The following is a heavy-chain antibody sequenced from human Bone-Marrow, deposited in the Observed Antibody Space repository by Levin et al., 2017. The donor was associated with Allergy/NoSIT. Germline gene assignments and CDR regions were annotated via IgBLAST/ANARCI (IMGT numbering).Heavy chain of an antibody. V-gene: IGHV3-23*01. CDR1: GFTFNTYA. CDR2: ISHSGGST. Sequence: PGGSLRLSCAASGFTFNTYAMSWVRQAPGKGLEWVSGISHSGGSTYYADSVKGRFTISRDYSNKTLFLQMNSLRAEDTAVYYCAKDYSGTYAGFDYWGHGTLVTVSS. CDR3: AKDYSGTYAGFDY. D-gene: IGHD1-26*01. J-gene: IGHJ4*01.